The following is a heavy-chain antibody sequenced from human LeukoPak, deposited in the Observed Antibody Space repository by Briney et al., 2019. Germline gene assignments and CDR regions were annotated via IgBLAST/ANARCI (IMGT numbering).Heavy chain of an antibody. CDR3: TTASQSGWDYYYYGMDV. D-gene: IGHD6-19*01. CDR2: IKSKTDGGTT. CDR1: GFTFSNAW. Sequence: GGSLRLSCAASGFTFSNAWMSWVRQAPGKGLEWVGRIKSKTDGGTTDYAAPVKGRFTISRDDSKNTLYLQMNSLKTEDTAVYYCTTASQSGWDYYYYGMDVWGQGTTVTVSS. J-gene: IGHJ6*02. V-gene: IGHV3-15*01.